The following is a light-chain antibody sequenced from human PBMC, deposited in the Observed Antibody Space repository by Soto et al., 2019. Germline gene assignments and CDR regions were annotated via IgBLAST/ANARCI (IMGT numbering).Light chain of an antibody. CDR3: AAWDDSLNGFDV. CDR2: SNN. CDR1: SSNIGSNT. J-gene: IGLJ1*01. V-gene: IGLV1-44*01. Sequence: QSVLTQPPSASGTPGQRVTISCSGSSSNIGSNTVNWYQQLPGTAPKLLIYSNNQRPSGVPDRFSVSKSGTSASLAISGLQSEDEADYYYAAWDDSLNGFDVFGTGTKLTVL.